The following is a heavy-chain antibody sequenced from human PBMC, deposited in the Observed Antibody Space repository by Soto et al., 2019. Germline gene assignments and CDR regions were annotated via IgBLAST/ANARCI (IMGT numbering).Heavy chain of an antibody. Sequence: GESLKISCKGSGYSFTSYWIGWVRQMPGKGLEWMGIIYPGDSDTRYSPSFQGQVTISADKSISTAYLQWSSLKASDTAMYYCASEISYCAYDKSGNVDVFNVWGQATVVTVSS. D-gene: IGHD3-22*01. J-gene: IGHJ3*01. CDR3: ASEISYCAYDKSGNVDVFNV. CDR1: GYSFTSYW. CDR2: IYPGDSDT. V-gene: IGHV5-51*01.